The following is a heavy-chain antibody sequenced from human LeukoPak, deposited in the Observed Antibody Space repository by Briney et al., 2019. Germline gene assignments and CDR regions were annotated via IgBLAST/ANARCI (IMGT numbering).Heavy chain of an antibody. D-gene: IGHD5-24*01. J-gene: IGHJ4*02. Sequence: SSETLTLTCTVSGGSISNYYWGWIRQSPEKGLEWIGYIHDSGSTNYNPSLKSRVTISVDTSKNQFSLKLSSVTAADTAVYYCARLDAAAGRYLQFFYWGQGTLVTVSS. V-gene: IGHV4-59*08. CDR2: IHDSGST. CDR1: GGSISNYY. CDR3: ARLDAAAGRYLQFFY.